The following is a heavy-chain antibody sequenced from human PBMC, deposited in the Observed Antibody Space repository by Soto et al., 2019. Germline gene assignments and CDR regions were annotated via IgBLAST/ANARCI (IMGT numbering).Heavy chain of an antibody. CDR3: ARNRDGRGVTNDDDTLFDY. V-gene: IGHV3-64*01. Sequence: PGGSLRLSCAASGFTFSSYAMHWVRQAPGKGLEYVSAISSNGGSTYYANSVKGRFTISRDNSKNTLYLQMGSLRAEDMAVYYCARNRDGRGVTNDDDTLFDYWGQGTLVTVSS. CDR2: ISSNGGST. CDR1: GFTFSSYA. J-gene: IGHJ4*02. D-gene: IGHD1-1*01.